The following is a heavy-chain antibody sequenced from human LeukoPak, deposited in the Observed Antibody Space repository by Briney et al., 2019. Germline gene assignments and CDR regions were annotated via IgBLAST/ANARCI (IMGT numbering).Heavy chain of an antibody. D-gene: IGHD6-19*01. CDR3: AASPSIAVAGNVFDY. CDR1: GGTFSSYA. J-gene: IGHJ4*02. V-gene: IGHV1-69*05. CDR2: IIPIFGTA. Sequence: GASVKVSRKASGGTFSSYAISWVRQAPGQGLEWMGRIIPIFGTANYAQKFQGRVTITTDESTSTAYMELSSLRSEDTAVYYCAASPSIAVAGNVFDYWGQGTLVTVSS.